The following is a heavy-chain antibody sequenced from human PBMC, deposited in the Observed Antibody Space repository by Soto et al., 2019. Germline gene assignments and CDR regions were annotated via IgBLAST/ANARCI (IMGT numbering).Heavy chain of an antibody. J-gene: IGHJ3*02. CDR2: IYSGGST. D-gene: IGHD3-3*01. Sequence: GGSLRLSCAASGFTVSSNYMSWVRQAPGKGLEWVSVIYSGGSTYYADSVKGRFTISRDNSKNTLYLQMNSLRAEDTAVYYCASLTIFGVVSLAPPRNDAFDIWGQGTMVTVSS. CDR3: ASLTIFGVVSLAPPRNDAFDI. V-gene: IGHV3-66*01. CDR1: GFTVSSNY.